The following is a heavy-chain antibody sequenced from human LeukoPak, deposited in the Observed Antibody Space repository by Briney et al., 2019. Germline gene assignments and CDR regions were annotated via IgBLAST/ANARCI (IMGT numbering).Heavy chain of an antibody. D-gene: IGHD3-22*01. Sequence: SETLSLTCTVSGGSISSYYWSWIRQPPGKGLEWIGYIYYSGSTNYNPSLKSRVTISVDTSKNQFSLKLSSVTAADTAVDYCARQGDYYDSSGYLWGQGTLVTVSS. CDR3: ARQGDYYDSSGYL. V-gene: IGHV4-59*01. CDR1: GGSISSYY. J-gene: IGHJ5*02. CDR2: IYYSGST.